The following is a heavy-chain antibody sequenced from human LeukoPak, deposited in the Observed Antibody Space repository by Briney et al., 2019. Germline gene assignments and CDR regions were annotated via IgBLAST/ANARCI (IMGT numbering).Heavy chain of an antibody. Sequence: ASVKVSCKASGYTFTDYYIHWVRQAPGQGLEWMGWISPNRGGTKYAQNFQGRVTMTRDTSISTASMELSRLRSDDTAVYYCALVVPAAIAGDDWGLGTLVTVSS. CDR3: ALVVPAAIAGDD. V-gene: IGHV1-2*02. J-gene: IGHJ4*02. D-gene: IGHD2-2*02. CDR1: GYTFTDYY. CDR2: ISPNRGGT.